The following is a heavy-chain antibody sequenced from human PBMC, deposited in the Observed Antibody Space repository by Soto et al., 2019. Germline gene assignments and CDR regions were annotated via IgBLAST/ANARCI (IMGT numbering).Heavy chain of an antibody. CDR3: AKESSGYLRFLEWFLGVFDY. Sequence: EVQLLESGGGLVQPGGSLRLSCAASGFNFSSYAMSWVRQAPGKGLEWVSAISGSGGSTYYADSVKGRFTISRDNSKNTLYLQMNSLRAEDTAVYYCAKESSGYLRFLEWFLGVFDYWGQGTLVTVSS. J-gene: IGHJ4*02. D-gene: IGHD3-3*01. V-gene: IGHV3-23*01. CDR1: GFNFSSYA. CDR2: ISGSGGST.